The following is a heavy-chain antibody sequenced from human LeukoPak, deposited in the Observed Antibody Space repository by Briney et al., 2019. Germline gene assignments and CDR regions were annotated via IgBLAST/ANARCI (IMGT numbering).Heavy chain of an antibody. Sequence: QAGGSLRLSCAASGFTFSSYAMSWVRQAPGKGLEWVSAISGSGGSTYYADSVKGRFTIPRDNSKNTLYLQMNSLRAEDTAVYYCAKDLDYDILTGTDCWGQGTLVTVSS. D-gene: IGHD3-9*01. J-gene: IGHJ4*02. V-gene: IGHV3-23*01. CDR1: GFTFSSYA. CDR2: ISGSGGST. CDR3: AKDLDYDILTGTDC.